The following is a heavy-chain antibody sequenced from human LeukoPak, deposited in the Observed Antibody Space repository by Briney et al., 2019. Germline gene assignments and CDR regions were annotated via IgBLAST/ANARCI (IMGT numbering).Heavy chain of an antibody. CDR2: IYYSGST. CDR3: ARLRYCSSTTCYYFDS. J-gene: IGHJ4*02. V-gene: IGHV4-39*01. CDR1: GVSISSSTYY. Sequence: SETLSLTCTVSGVSISSSTYYWGWIRQPPGKGLGWIGSIYYSGSTFYNPSLKSRVTISVDTSKNQFSLKLSSVTAADTAVYYCARLRYCSSTTCYYFDSWGQGTLVTVSS. D-gene: IGHD2-2*01.